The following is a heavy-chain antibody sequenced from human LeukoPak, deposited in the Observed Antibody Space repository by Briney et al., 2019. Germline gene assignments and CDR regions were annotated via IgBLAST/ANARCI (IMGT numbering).Heavy chain of an antibody. Sequence: GGSLRLSCAASGFTFSDYYMSWIRQAPGKGLEWVSYISSSGSTIYYADSVKGRFTISRDNSKNTLYLQMNSLRAEDTAVYYCARIDNGFGELFSYYYYYGMDVWGQGTTVTVSS. CDR2: ISSSGSTI. CDR3: ARIDNGFGELFSYYYYYGMDV. J-gene: IGHJ6*02. D-gene: IGHD3-10*01. CDR1: GFTFSDYY. V-gene: IGHV3-11*01.